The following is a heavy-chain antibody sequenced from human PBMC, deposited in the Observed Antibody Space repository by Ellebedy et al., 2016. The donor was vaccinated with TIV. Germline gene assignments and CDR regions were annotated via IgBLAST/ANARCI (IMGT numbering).Heavy chain of an antibody. CDR3: VKDWHPDYFGRLDP. CDR1: GFTFSSYA. CDR2: VNGGGLVI. Sequence: GESLKISCTASGFTFSSYAMSWVRKAPGKGPEWVAGVNGGGLVIAYADSVKGRFTISRDNSKNTLDLQMNSLRVEETAIYYCVKDWHPDYFGRLDPWGQGILVTVSS. J-gene: IGHJ5*02. D-gene: IGHD3-10*01. V-gene: IGHV3-23*01.